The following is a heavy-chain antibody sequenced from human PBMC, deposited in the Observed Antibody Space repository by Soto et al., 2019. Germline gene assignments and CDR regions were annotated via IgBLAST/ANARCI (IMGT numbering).Heavy chain of an antibody. J-gene: IGHJ6*02. D-gene: IGHD3-10*01. CDR2: IDNAGNK. CDR1: GFTFSSYD. CDR3: AKDINYYGSGASYYYYGMDV. V-gene: IGHV3-30*18. Sequence: GESLKISCAASGFTFSSYDMHWVRQATGKGLELVAAIDNAGNKYYAGSVKGRFTISRENSKNTLYLQMNSLRAEDTAVYYCAKDINYYGSGASYYYYGMDVWGQGTTVTVSS.